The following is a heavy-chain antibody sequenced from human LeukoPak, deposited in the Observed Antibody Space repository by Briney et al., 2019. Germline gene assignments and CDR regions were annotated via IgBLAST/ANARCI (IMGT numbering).Heavy chain of an antibody. J-gene: IGHJ4*02. CDR2: IYTSGST. D-gene: IGHD6-19*01. V-gene: IGHV4-4*07. CDR1: GGSINTYY. CDR3: ARDIGGRGWYGVLRTESYFDY. Sequence: SETLSLTCTVSGGSINTYYWSWIRQPAGKGLEWIGRIYTSGSTKYNPSLKSRVTMSVDTSKNQFSLKLTSVTAADTAVYYCARDIGGRGWYGVLRTESYFDYWGQGTLVTVSS.